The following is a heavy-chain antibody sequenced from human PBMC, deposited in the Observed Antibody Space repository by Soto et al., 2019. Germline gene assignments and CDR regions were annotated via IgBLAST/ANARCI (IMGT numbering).Heavy chain of an antibody. D-gene: IGHD5-12*01. CDR2: ISYDGSNK. Sequence: QVQLVESGGGVVQPGRSLRLSCAASGFTFSSYGMHWVRQAPGKGLEWVAVISYDGSNKYYADSVKGRFTISRDNSKNTLYLQMNSLRAEDTAVYYCAKDLARRVLHQTYEDYWGQGTLVTVSS. CDR1: GFTFSSYG. J-gene: IGHJ4*02. V-gene: IGHV3-30*18. CDR3: AKDLARRVLHQTYEDY.